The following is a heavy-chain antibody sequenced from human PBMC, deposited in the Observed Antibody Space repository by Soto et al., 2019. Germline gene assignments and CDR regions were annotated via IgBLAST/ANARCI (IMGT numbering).Heavy chain of an antibody. CDR1: GVSISDYY. Sequence: SETLSLTCTVSGVSISDYYWSWIRQPPGKGLEWIGYIYHTTNYNPSLKSRVTISVNTSKNQFSLKVTSVTAADTAVYYCARTSPVAGGFDYWGQGTLVTVSS. J-gene: IGHJ4*02. CDR3: ARTSPVAGGFDY. V-gene: IGHV4-59*01. CDR2: IYHTT. D-gene: IGHD6-19*01.